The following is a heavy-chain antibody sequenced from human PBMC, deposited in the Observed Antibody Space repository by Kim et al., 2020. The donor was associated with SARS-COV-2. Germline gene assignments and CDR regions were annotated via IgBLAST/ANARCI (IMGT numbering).Heavy chain of an antibody. D-gene: IGHD5-18*01. CDR2: ISANGGTA. V-gene: IGHV3-23*01. J-gene: IGHJ4*01. CDR1: GFDFSEND. CDR3: VRYGNLGN. Sequence: GGSLRLSCAASGFDFSENDMSWVRQAPGKGLEWVSIISANGGTAYYADSVKGRFAVSRDNSESTQYLQMNSLRAEDTAMYYCVRYGNLGNWGHGTLVTVSS.